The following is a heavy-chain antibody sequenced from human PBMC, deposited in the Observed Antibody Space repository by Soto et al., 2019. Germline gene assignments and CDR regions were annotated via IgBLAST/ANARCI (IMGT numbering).Heavy chain of an antibody. D-gene: IGHD5-12*01. CDR2: VYWNDDK. J-gene: IGHJ4*02. V-gene: IGHV2-5*01. CDR1: GFSLTTAGVA. Sequence: SGPTLVNPTQTLTLTCTFSGFSLTTAGVAVGWIRQPPGGALEWLALVYWNDDKRYSPSLRTRLTITGDASKNQVVLSLTNVDPGNTATYFCAHSDGGYEIIYFDFWGQGAPVTVSS. CDR3: AHSDGGYEIIYFDF.